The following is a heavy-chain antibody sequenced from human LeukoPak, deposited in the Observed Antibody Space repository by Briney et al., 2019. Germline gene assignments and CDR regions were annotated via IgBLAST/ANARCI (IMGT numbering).Heavy chain of an antibody. J-gene: IGHJ4*02. CDR1: GFTFSSYA. CDR3: ARDGRGIVATTGVDY. CDR2: ISGSGGST. Sequence: PGGSLRLSCAASGFTFSSYAMSWVRQAPGKGLEWVSAISGSGGSTYYADSVKGRFTISRDNAKNSLYLQMNSLRAEDTAVYYCARDGRGIVATTGVDYWGQGTLVTVSS. D-gene: IGHD5-12*01. V-gene: IGHV3-23*01.